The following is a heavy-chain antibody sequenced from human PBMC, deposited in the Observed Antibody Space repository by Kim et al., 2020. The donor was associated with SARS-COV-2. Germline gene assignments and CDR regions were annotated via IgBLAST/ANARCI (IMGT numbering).Heavy chain of an antibody. Sequence: SETLSLTCAVYGGSFSGYYWSWIRQPPGKGLEWIGEINHSGSTNYNPSLKSRVTISVDTSKNQFSLKLSSVTAADTAVYYCARGDFWSLNWFDPWGQGTLVTVSS. V-gene: IGHV4-34*01. CDR2: INHSGST. CDR1: GGSFSGYY. D-gene: IGHD3-3*01. CDR3: ARGDFWSLNWFDP. J-gene: IGHJ5*02.